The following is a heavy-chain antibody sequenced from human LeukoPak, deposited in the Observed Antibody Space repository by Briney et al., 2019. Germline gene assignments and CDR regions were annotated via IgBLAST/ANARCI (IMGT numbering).Heavy chain of an antibody. Sequence: ETLSLTCTVSGGSISSSSYSWGWVRQPPGKGLEWVSVIYSGGSTYYADSVKGRFTISRHNSKNTLYLQMNSLRAEDTAVYYCARGLELLSGAFDIWGQGTMVTVSS. CDR3: ARGLELLSGAFDI. CDR1: GGSISSSSYS. V-gene: IGHV3-53*04. J-gene: IGHJ3*02. D-gene: IGHD1-7*01. CDR2: IYSGGST.